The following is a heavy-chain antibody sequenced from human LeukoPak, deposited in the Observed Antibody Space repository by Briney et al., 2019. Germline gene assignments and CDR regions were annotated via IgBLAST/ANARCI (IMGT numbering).Heavy chain of an antibody. CDR2: IYWDDDK. CDR1: GFSLSTSGVG. CDR3: AHSLTRDEYSSSWYYFDY. V-gene: IGHV2-5*02. D-gene: IGHD6-6*01. Sequence: SGPTLVNPTQTLTLTCTFSGFSLSTSGVGVGWIRQPPGKALEWLALIYWDDDKRYSPSLKSRLTITKDTSKNQVVLTMTNMDPVDTATYYCAHSLTRDEYSSSWYYFDYWGQGTLVTVSS. J-gene: IGHJ4*02.